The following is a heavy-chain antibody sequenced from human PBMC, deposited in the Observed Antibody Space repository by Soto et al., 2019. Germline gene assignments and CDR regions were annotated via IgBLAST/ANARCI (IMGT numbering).Heavy chain of an antibody. J-gene: IGHJ5*02. D-gene: IGHD3-22*01. CDR3: ARESGLGYYRFDP. CDR1: GGSISSGGYY. V-gene: IGHV4-31*03. CDR2: IYYSGST. Sequence: SETLSLTCTVSGGSISSGGYYWSWIRQHPGKGLEWIGYIYYSGSTYYNPSLKSRVTISVDTSKNQFSLKLSSVTAADTAAYYCARESGLGYYRFDPWGQGTQVTVSS.